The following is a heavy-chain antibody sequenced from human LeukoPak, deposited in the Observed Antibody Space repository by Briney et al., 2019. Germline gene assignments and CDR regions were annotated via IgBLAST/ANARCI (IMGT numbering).Heavy chain of an antibody. V-gene: IGHV4-59*01. Sequence: SETLSLTCTVSDGSMSNYYWNWIRQPPGKGLEWIGYIYYSGNTFYKPSLKSRVTMSIDTSKKQFSLKLTSVTAADSAVYYCAGDTYGFDYWGQGTLVTVSS. CDR3: AGDTYGFDY. CDR2: IYYSGNT. CDR1: DGSMSNYY. J-gene: IGHJ4*02. D-gene: IGHD3-10*01.